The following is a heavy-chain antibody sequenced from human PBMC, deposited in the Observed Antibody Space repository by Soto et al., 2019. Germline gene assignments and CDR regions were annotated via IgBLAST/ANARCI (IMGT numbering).Heavy chain of an antibody. J-gene: IGHJ5*02. D-gene: IGHD5-12*01. V-gene: IGHV4-30-2*01. CDR2: IYHSGST. Sequence: SETLSLTCAVPGGSISSGGYSWSWIRQPPGKGLEWIGYIYHSGSTYYNPSLKSRVTISVDRSKNQFSLKLSSVTAADTAVYYCARGQSGYDFNWFDPWGQGTLVTVSS. CDR1: GGSISSGGYS. CDR3: ARGQSGYDFNWFDP.